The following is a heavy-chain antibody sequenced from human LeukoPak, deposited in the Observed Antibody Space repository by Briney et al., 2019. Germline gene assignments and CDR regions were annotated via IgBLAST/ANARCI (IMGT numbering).Heavy chain of an antibody. CDR2: INSDGSAT. D-gene: IGHD3-16*02. CDR3: ARGTAGYHSSYFDY. Sequence: GGSLRLSCAASGFTFSSPWMHWVRQAPGKGLVWVSRINSDGSATAYADSVKGRFTISRDNAENTLYLQMNSLRAEDTAVYYCARGTAGYHSSYFDYWGQGTLVTASS. V-gene: IGHV3-74*01. CDR1: GFTFSSPW. J-gene: IGHJ4*02.